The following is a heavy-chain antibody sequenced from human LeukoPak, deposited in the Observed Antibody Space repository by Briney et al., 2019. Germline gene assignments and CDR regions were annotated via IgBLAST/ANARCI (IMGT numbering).Heavy chain of an antibody. V-gene: IGHV4-34*01. Sequence: PSETLSLTCAVYGGSFSGYYWSWIRQPPGKGLEWIGEINHSGSTNYNPSLKSRVTISVDMPKNQFSLKLRSVTAADTAVYYCARHKSGDTFPLDSWGQGTLVTVSP. CDR3: ARHKSGDTFPLDS. J-gene: IGHJ4*02. CDR2: INHSGST. CDR1: GGSFSGYY.